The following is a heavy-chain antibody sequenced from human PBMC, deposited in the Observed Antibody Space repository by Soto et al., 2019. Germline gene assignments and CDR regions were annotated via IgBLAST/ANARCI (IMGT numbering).Heavy chain of an antibody. CDR2: LSKDGANE. D-gene: IGHD3-9*01. V-gene: IGHV3-23*01. Sequence: GGSLRLSCAASGFTFSTYSINWVRQAPGKGLEWVSTLSKDGANEHYADSVKGRFTISRDGSKNTLYLQMNSLRAEDTAMYYCAKDPSTGSADYWGQGTQVTVSS. CDR1: GFTFSTYS. J-gene: IGHJ4*02. CDR3: AKDPSTGSADY.